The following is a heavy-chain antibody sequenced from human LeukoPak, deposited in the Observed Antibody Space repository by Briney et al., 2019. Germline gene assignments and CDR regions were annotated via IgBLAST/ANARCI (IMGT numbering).Heavy chain of an antibody. J-gene: IGHJ3*02. CDR3: ARARNPYGSGSYYSKDDAFDI. CDR2: ISYDGSNK. V-gene: IGHV3-30-3*01. CDR1: GFTFSSYA. Sequence: GGSLRLSCAASGFTFSSYAMHWVRQAPGKGLEWVAVISYDGSNKYYADSVKGRFTISRDNSKNTLYLQMNSLRAEDTAVYYYARARNPYGSGSYYSKDDAFDIWGQGTMVTVSS. D-gene: IGHD3-10*01.